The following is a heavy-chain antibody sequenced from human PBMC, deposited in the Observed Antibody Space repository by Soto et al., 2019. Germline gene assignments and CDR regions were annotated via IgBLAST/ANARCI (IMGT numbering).Heavy chain of an antibody. CDR1: GFTFSSYA. D-gene: IGHD6-6*01. J-gene: IGHJ6*02. CDR2: ISSNGGST. V-gene: IGHV3-64D*08. CDR3: VKDPLSSSSGDYYYYGMDV. Sequence: PGGSLRLSCAAPGFTFSSYAMSWVRQAPGKGLEYVSAISSNGGSTYYADSVKGRFTISRDNSKNTLYLQMSSVRAEDTALYYCVKDPLSSSSGDYYYYGMDVWGQGTTVTVSS.